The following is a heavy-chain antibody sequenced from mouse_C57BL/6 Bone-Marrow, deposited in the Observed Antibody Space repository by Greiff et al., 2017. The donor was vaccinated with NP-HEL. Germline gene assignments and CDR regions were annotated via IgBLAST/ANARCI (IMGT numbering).Heavy chain of an antibody. CDR1: GYTFTSYW. J-gene: IGHJ4*01. V-gene: IGHV1-64*01. Sequence: QVQLQQPGAELVKPGASVKLSCKASGYTFTSYWMHWVKQRPGQGLEWIGMIHPNSGSTNYNEKFKSKATLTVDKSSSTAYMQLSSLTSEDSAVYYYAREDSNYCYYAMDYWGQGTSVTVSS. D-gene: IGHD2-5*01. CDR3: AREDSNYCYYAMDY. CDR2: IHPNSGST.